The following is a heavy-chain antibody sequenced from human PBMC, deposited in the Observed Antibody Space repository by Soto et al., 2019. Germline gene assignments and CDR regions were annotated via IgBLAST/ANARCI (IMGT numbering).Heavy chain of an antibody. J-gene: IGHJ4*02. CDR1: GGSLSGYY. CDR3: ARAVITAAAAIDY. V-gene: IGHV4-34*01. CDR2: VNHSGST. D-gene: IGHD6-13*01. Sequence: QVQLQQWGAGLLKPSETLSLTCVVYGGSLSGYYWSWIRQPPGKGREWIGEVNHSGSTNYNPSLKSRVTVSVDTSKNQFSLKLNSVTAADTAVYYCARAVITAAAAIDYWGQGTLVTVSS.